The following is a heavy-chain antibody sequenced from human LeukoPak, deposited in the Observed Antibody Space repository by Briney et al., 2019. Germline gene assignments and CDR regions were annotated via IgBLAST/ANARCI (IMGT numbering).Heavy chain of an antibody. V-gene: IGHV3-30*18. CDR2: ISYDGSNK. D-gene: IGHD2-2*01. J-gene: IGHJ5*02. CDR3: AKGGWSTSYNWFDP. CDR1: GFTFSSYG. Sequence: GRSLRLSCAASGFTFSSYGMHWVRQAPGKGLEGVAVISYDGSNKYYADSVKGRFTIPRDNSKNTLYLQMNSLRAEDTAVYYCAKGGWSTSYNWFDPWGQGTLVTVSS.